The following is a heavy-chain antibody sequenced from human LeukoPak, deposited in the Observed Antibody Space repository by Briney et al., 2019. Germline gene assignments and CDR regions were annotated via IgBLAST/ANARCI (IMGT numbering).Heavy chain of an antibody. J-gene: IGHJ3*01. CDR2: IYYSGST. CDR3: ASLHGSGNYYSVVPFDV. CDR1: GGSISSSSYY. Sequence: PSETLSLTCTVSGGSISSSSYYWGWIRQPPGKGLEWIGSIYYSGSTYYNPSLKSRVTISVDTSKNQFSLKLSSVTAADTAVYYCASLHGSGNYYSVVPFDVWGQGTVVTVSS. D-gene: IGHD3-10*01. V-gene: IGHV4-39*01.